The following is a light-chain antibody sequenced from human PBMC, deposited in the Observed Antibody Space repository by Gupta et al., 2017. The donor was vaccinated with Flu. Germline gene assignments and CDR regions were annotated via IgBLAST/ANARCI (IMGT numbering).Light chain of an antibody. CDR2: EVS. Sequence: QSALTQPASVSGSPGQSIAISCTGTTSDVVAYDYVSWYQQYPGKAPELMIFEVSRRPSGISDRFSGSKSGNTASLTISGLLAEDEAYYYCSSYTKTNTVVVFGGGTKLTVL. CDR3: SSYTKTNTVVV. V-gene: IGLV2-14*01. CDR1: TSDVVAYDY. J-gene: IGLJ3*02.